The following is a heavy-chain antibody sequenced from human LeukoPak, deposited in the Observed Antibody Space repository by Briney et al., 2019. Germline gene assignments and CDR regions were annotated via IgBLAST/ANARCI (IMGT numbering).Heavy chain of an antibody. V-gene: IGHV3-30*18. CDR3: AKDVAGGITHWYFDL. J-gene: IGHJ2*01. CDR1: GFTFSSYG. D-gene: IGHD6-13*01. CDR2: ISYDGSNK. Sequence: GRSLRLSCAASGFTFSSYGMHWVRQAPGKGLEWVALISYDGSNKYYADSVKGRFTISRGNSKNTLYLQMNSLRAEDTAVYYCAKDVAGGITHWYFDLWGRGTLVTVSS.